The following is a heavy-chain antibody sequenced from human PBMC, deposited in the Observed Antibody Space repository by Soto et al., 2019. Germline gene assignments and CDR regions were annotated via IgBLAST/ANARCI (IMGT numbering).Heavy chain of an antibody. CDR3: ARGNCSRGSCYHFDY. V-gene: IGHV4-34*01. Sequence: SETLSLTCAVYGGSFSGYYWSWIRQPPGKGLEWIGEINHSGSTNYNPSLKSRVTISVDTSKNQFSLKLSSVTAADTAVYYCARGNCSRGSCYHFDYWGQGTLVTVSS. J-gene: IGHJ4*02. CDR2: INHSGST. D-gene: IGHD2-15*01. CDR1: GGSFSGYY.